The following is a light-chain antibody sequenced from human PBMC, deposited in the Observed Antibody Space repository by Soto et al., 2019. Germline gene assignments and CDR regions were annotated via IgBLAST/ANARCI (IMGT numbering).Light chain of an antibody. CDR2: DAS. Sequence: DIVLTQSRATLSLSPVERSALSCRASQSVRSYLAWYQQKPGQAPRLLIYDASNRATGIPARFSGSGSGTDFTLTISSLEPEDFAVYYCQQSSNWPLTFGPGTKVDIK. CDR1: QSVRSY. CDR3: QQSSNWPLT. J-gene: IGKJ3*01. V-gene: IGKV3-11*01.